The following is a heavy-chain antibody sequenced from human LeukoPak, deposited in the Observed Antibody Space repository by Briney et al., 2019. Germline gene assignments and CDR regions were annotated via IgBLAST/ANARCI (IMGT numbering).Heavy chain of an antibody. J-gene: IGHJ4*02. V-gene: IGHV1-69*06. D-gene: IGHD2-2*01. CDR1: GGTFSSYA. CDR2: VLPVFGTA. CDR3: ARDLGYCSSTSCPGGLDY. Sequence: SLKVSCKASGGTFSSYAISWVRQAPGQGLEWMGRVLPVFGTAHYAQKFQGRVTISADKSTSTAYMELSSLRSEDTAVYYCARDLGYCSSTSCPGGLDYWGQGTLVTVSS.